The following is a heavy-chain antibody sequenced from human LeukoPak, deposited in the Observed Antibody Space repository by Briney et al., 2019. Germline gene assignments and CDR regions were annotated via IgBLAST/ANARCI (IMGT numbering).Heavy chain of an antibody. Sequence: SETLSLTCTVSGGSISSYYWSWIRQPPGKGLEWIAYISDIGSINYSPSLKSRVTISLDTSKNQFSLKLSSVTAADTAVYYCAGGGSYSFHSQDYWGQGTLVTVSS. D-gene: IGHD1-26*01. J-gene: IGHJ4*02. CDR3: AGGGSYSFHSQDY. CDR1: GGSISSYY. CDR2: ISDIGSI. V-gene: IGHV4-59*08.